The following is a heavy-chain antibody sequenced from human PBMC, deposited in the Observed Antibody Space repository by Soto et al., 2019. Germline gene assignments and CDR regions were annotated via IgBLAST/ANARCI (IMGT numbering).Heavy chain of an antibody. D-gene: IGHD3-16*02. CDR3: ARRIIDYYGMDV. V-gene: IGHV1-69*13. Sequence: SVKVSCKASGGTFSSYAISWVRQAPGQGLEWMGGIIPIFGTANYAQKFQGRVTITADESTSTAYMELSSLRSEDTAVYYCARRIIDYYGMDVWGQGTTVTVSS. CDR2: IIPIFGTA. CDR1: GGTFSSYA. J-gene: IGHJ6*02.